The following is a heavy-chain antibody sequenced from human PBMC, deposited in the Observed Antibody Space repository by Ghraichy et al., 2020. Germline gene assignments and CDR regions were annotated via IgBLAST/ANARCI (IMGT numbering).Heavy chain of an antibody. CDR2: INSDGSST. D-gene: IGHD3-16*01. CDR1: GFTFSSYW. V-gene: IGHV3-74*01. Sequence: LSLTCAASGFTFSSYWMHWVRQAPGKGLVWVSRINSDGSSTSYADSVKGRFTISRDNAKNTLYLQMNSLRAEDTAVYYCARGGMIPDYWGQGTLVTVSS. CDR3: ARGGMIPDY. J-gene: IGHJ4*02.